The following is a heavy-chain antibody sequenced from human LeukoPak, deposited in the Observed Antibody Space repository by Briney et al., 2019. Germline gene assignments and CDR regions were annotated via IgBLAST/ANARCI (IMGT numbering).Heavy chain of an antibody. CDR1: GGSISSYY. Sequence: PSETLSLTCTVSGGSISSYYWSWLRQPPGKGLEWIGYIYYSGSTNYNPSLKSRVTISVDTSKNQFSLKLSSVTAADTAVYYCARDVYGSGRRWFDPWGQGTLVTVSS. CDR2: IYYSGST. CDR3: ARDVYGSGRRWFDP. J-gene: IGHJ5*02. D-gene: IGHD3-10*01. V-gene: IGHV4-59*01.